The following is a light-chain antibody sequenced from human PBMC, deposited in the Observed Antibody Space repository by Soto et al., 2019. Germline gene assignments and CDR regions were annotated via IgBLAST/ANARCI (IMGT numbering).Light chain of an antibody. CDR1: QSVLYSSKNKNY. V-gene: IGKV4-1*01. CDR3: QQYYSTPET. Sequence: DIVMTQSPDSLAVSLGERATINCKSSQSVLYSSKNKNYLAWYQQKPGQPPKLLIYWASTRESGVPDRFSGSGSGTDFTLTISSLQAEDVAVYYCQQYYSTPETFGQGTKVDI. J-gene: IGKJ1*01. CDR2: WAS.